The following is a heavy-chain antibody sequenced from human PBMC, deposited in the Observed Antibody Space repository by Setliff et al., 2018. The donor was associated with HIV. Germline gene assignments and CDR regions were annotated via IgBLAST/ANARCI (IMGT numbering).Heavy chain of an antibody. J-gene: IGHJ4*02. CDR3: ARDWRAAAGIVTPSLEYYFDY. V-gene: IGHV1-18*01. CDR1: GYTFTSYG. CDR2: ISAYNGNT. Sequence: ASVKVSCKASGYTFTSYGISWVRQAPGQGLEWMGWISAYNGNTNYAQKLQGRVTMTTDTSTSTAYMELRSLRSDDTAVYYCARDWRAAAGIVTPSLEYYFDYWGQGTLVTV. D-gene: IGHD6-13*01.